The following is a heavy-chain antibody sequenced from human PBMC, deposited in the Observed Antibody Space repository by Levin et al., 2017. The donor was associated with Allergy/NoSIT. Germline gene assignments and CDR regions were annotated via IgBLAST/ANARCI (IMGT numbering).Heavy chain of an antibody. CDR3: ARAPTAQGSDS. J-gene: IGHJ4*02. Sequence: GGSLRLSCKGSGSIFTTFWIHWVRQMPGSGLDWMGTINPGDSETRYSPSSQGQVTISVDKSINTAYLQWSNLKASDTAMYYCARAPTAQGSDSWGQGTLVTVSS. V-gene: IGHV5-51*01. CDR1: GSIFTTFW. CDR2: INPGDSET. D-gene: IGHD2-21*02.